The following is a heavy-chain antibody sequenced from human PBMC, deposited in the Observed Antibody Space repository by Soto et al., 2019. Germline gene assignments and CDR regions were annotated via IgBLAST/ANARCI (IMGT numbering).Heavy chain of an antibody. V-gene: IGHV4-39*01. J-gene: IGHJ5*02. D-gene: IGHD3-3*01. CDR3: ARHFYDFWSGYYPWFDP. Sequence: SETLSLTCTVSGGSISSSSNYWGWIRQPPGKGLEWIGSIYYSGSTYYNPSLESRVTISVDTSKNQFSLKLSSVTAADTAVYYCARHFYDFWSGYYPWFDPWGQGTLVTVSS. CDR1: GGSISSSSNY. CDR2: IYYSGST.